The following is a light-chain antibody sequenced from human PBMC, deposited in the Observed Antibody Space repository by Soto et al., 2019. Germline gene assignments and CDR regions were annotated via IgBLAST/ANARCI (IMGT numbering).Light chain of an antibody. CDR2: DAS. CDR3: QQYNSYSGTWT. J-gene: IGKJ1*01. V-gene: IGKV1-5*01. CDR1: QSISSW. Sequence: DIQMTQSPSTLSASVGDRVTITCRASQSISSWLAWYQQKPGKAPKLLIYDASSLESGVPSRFSGSGSGTESTLTISSLQPDAFATYYCQQYNSYSGTWTFGQGTKVDI.